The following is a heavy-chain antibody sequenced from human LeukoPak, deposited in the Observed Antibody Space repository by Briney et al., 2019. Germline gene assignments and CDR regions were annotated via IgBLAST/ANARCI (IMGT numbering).Heavy chain of an antibody. Sequence: ASVKVSCKASGGTFTSYAISWVRQAPGQGLEWMGRIIPILGIANYAQKFQGRVTITADKSTSTAYMELSSLRSEDTAMYYCAREDIVDTNHYFYYWGQGKLVTASS. CDR2: IIPILGIA. D-gene: IGHD5-12*01. CDR1: GGTFTSYA. J-gene: IGHJ4*02. V-gene: IGHV1-69*04. CDR3: AREDIVDTNHYFYY.